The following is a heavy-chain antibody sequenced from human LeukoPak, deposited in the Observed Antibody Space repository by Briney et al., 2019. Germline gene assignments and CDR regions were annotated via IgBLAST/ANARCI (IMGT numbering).Heavy chain of an antibody. Sequence: GGSLRLSCVASGFTFSSYWMSWVRLAPGKGLEWVANIKQDGSEKYYVDSVKGRFTISRDNAKNSLYLQMNSLRAEDTAVYYCARDQYDFWSGYYSPGVYWGQGTLVTVSS. V-gene: IGHV3-7*01. CDR3: ARDQYDFWSGYYSPGVY. CDR1: GFTFSSYW. CDR2: IKQDGSEK. J-gene: IGHJ4*02. D-gene: IGHD3-3*01.